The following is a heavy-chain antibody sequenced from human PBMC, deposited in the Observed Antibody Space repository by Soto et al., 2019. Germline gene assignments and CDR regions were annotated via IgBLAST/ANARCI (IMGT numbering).Heavy chain of an antibody. Sequence: PGESLKISCKGSGYSFNIYWIGWVRQMPGKGLEWMGIIYPGDSDTRYSPSFQGQVTISADKSISTAYLQWSSLEASDTAMYYCARPRIVGAEVAFDIWGQGTMVTVSS. CDR1: GYSFNIYW. CDR2: IYPGDSDT. D-gene: IGHD1-26*01. J-gene: IGHJ3*02. CDR3: ARPRIVGAEVAFDI. V-gene: IGHV5-51*01.